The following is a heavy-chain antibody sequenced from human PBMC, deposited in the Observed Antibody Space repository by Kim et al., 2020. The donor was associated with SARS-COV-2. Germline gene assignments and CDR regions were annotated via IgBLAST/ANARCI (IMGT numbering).Heavy chain of an antibody. CDR1: GGSISTYY. CDR2: ISYTGNT. J-gene: IGHJ3*02. CDR3: ARSIASSPRDAFDI. Sequence: SETLSLTCTVSGGSISTYYWNWIRQPPGKGLEWIGYISYTGNTNYNPSLKSRVTISIDTPVNQFSLKLTSVTAADTAVYYCARSIASSPRDAFDIWGQGTVVTVSS. V-gene: IGHV4-59*01.